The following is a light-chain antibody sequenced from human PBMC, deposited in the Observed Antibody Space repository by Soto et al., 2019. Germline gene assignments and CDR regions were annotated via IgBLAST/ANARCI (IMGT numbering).Light chain of an antibody. V-gene: IGKV3D-11*01. CDR2: QTS. CDR3: HQHQSWHRT. Sequence: IVLTRSQATLSSFPGARVTLSCMASQYINTRLAWYQQRPGQAPRLLIYQTSIRAAGIPARVSGSGYGKAFTLNISEVQPEDGSLHYGHQHQSWHRTFGQGTKVDIK. CDR1: QYINTR. J-gene: IGKJ1*01.